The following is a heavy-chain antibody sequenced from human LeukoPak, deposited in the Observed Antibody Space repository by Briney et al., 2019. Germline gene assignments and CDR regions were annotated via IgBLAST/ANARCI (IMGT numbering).Heavy chain of an antibody. J-gene: IGHJ4*02. CDR1: GFTFSSYA. Sequence: GGSLRPSCAASGFTFSSYAMSWVRQAPGKGLEWVSAISGSGGSTYYADSVKGRFTISRDNSKNTLYLQMNSLRAEDTAVYYCAKDLFPYYDYVWGSYRFDYWGQGTLVTVSS. CDR3: AKDLFPYYDYVWGSYRFDY. V-gene: IGHV3-23*01. D-gene: IGHD3-16*02. CDR2: ISGSGGST.